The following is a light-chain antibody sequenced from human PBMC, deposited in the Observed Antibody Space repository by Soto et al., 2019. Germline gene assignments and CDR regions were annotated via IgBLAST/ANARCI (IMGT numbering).Light chain of an antibody. CDR1: QSVRSNY. J-gene: IGKJ4*01. V-gene: IGKV3-20*01. CDR3: QQYGSTPLT. Sequence: EIVLTQSPDTLSLSPGERATLSCRASQSVRSNYLAWYQQKPGQAPRFLIYDASSRATGIPDRFSGSGSGTDFTLTSSRLDPEDFAVYYCQQYGSTPLTFGGRTKVDIK. CDR2: DAS.